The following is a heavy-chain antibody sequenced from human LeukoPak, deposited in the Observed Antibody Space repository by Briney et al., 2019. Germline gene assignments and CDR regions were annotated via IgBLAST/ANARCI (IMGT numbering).Heavy chain of an antibody. V-gene: IGHV1-2*02. CDR1: VYTFTGDV. J-gene: IGHJ5*02. CDR2: INSDSGGT. CDR3: ARGNIATRRGENWFDP. D-gene: IGHD6-6*01. Sequence: GASVKVSCKPSVYTFTGDVIHWVRQAPGQGREWMGWINSDSGGTNYARKFQGRVTMTRDTSISTAYMELSSLRSDDTAVFYCARGNIATRRGENWFDPWGQGTLVTVSS.